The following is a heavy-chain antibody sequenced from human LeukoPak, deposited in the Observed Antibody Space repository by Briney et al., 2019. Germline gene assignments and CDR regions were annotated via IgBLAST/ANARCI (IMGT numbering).Heavy chain of an antibody. CDR1: GFTFSSYA. CDR2: ISGSGGST. V-gene: IGHV3-23*01. Sequence: PGASLRLSCAASGFTFSSYAMSWVRQAPGKGLEWVSAISGSGGSTYYADSVKGRFTVSRDNSKNTLYLQMNSLRAEDTAVYYCANLYCSNTSCLYWGQGTLVTVSS. CDR3: ANLYCSNTSCLY. D-gene: IGHD2-2*01. J-gene: IGHJ4*02.